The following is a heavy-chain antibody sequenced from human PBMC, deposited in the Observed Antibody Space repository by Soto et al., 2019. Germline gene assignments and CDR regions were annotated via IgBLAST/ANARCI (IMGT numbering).Heavy chain of an antibody. CDR1: GFTFSSFA. J-gene: IGHJ4*02. Sequence: PGGSLRLSCAASGFTFSSFAMHWVRQAPGKGLEWVSTIGGSGITTYYADSVQGRFTISRDNSKSTLYLQMDSLRGEDTAIYFCAKKQVSAGYNYFDYFDYWGQGTLVTVSS. CDR3: AKKQVSAGYNYFDYFDY. D-gene: IGHD3-22*01. V-gene: IGHV3-23*01. CDR2: IGGSGITT.